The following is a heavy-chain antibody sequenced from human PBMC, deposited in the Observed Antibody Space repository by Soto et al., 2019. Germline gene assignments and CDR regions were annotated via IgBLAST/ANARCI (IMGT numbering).Heavy chain of an antibody. CDR1: GFSFSIYA. CDR3: AKVLGSGWSSTYYFDY. J-gene: IGHJ4*02. D-gene: IGHD6-19*01. V-gene: IGHV3-23*01. CDR2: ISSSGGST. Sequence: GGSLRLSCAASGFSFSIYAMSWVRQAPGKGLEWVSGISSSGGSTFYADSVKGRFTISRDNSKNTLYLQMNSLRAEDTAVYYCAKVLGSGWSSTYYFDYWGPGTLVTVSS.